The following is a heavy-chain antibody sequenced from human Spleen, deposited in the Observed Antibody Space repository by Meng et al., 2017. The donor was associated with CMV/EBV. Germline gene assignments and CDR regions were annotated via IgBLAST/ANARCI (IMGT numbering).Heavy chain of an antibody. Sequence: SGYTFTGYYMHWVRQAPGQGLEWMGWINPNSGGTNYVQKFQGRVTMTRDTSISTAYMELSRLRSDDTAMYYCARPVYSGYDFHYFDYWGQGTLVTVSS. CDR1: GYTFTGYY. J-gene: IGHJ4*02. CDR2: INPNSGGT. D-gene: IGHD5-12*01. CDR3: ARPVYSGYDFHYFDY. V-gene: IGHV1-2*02.